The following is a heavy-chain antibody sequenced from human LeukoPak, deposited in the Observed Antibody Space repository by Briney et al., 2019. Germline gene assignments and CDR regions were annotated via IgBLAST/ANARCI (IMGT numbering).Heavy chain of an antibody. Sequence: GGSLRLSCAASGFRFSYSGMAWVRQAPGEGLEWVSSISDSGATTYYGDSVKGRFTISRDNSKDTLNLQMRSLRVEDTGVYSCARVGEDSSSYFFDSWGQGTLVSVSS. V-gene: IGHV3-23*01. J-gene: IGHJ4*02. D-gene: IGHD6-6*01. CDR3: ARVGEDSSSYFFDS. CDR1: GFRFSYSG. CDR2: ISDSGATT.